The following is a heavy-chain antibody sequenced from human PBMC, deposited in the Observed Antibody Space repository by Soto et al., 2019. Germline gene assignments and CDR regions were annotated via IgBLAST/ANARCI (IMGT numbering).Heavy chain of an antibody. CDR2: ISSSTSYE. CDR1: GFTFSRYG. J-gene: IGHJ5*01. Sequence: EVQLVESGGGLVKPGGSLRLSCAASGFTFSRYGMNWLRQAPGKGLEWVASISSSTSYEYYADSVKGRFSTSRDNAKNILYLEMYGLRTEDTAVYYCARDPSEGRVGNWFESWGQGTLVTVSS. V-gene: IGHV3-21*02. D-gene: IGHD2-2*01. CDR3: ARDPSEGRVGNWFES.